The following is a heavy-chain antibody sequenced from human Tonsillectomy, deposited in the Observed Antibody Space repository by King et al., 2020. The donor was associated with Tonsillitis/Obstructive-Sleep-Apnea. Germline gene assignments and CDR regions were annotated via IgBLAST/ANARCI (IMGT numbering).Heavy chain of an antibody. CDR2: IRFDGSKE. D-gene: IGHD3-10*01. J-gene: IGHJ2*01. Sequence: VQLVESGGGVVQPGTSLRLSCAASGFTFSSYGMHWVRQAPGKGLEWLASIRFDGSKEYYADSVKGRFTISRDNSKNTLYVDMNSLRAEDTAVYYCARVRGSGGKWYFDLWGRGTLVTVSS. CDR1: GFTFSSYG. V-gene: IGHV3-33*01. CDR3: ARVRGSGGKWYFDL.